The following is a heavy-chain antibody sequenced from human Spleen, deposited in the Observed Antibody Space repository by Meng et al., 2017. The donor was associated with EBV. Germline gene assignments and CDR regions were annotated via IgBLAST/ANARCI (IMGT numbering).Heavy chain of an antibody. J-gene: IGHJ4*02. D-gene: IGHD5-18*01. CDR1: CYARVGDGAG. V-gene: IGHV2-5*01. CDR3: ARRRSSHGYLFDY. Sequence: VHTLVRPPRTCRLLRIFSCYARVGDGAGVACIRQRPGKALEWLALISWHDEKRYSPSLQSRLTITKDTSSDQVVLTMTNMAPEDTATYFCARRRSSHGYLFDYWGQGVLVTVSS. CDR2: ISWHDEK.